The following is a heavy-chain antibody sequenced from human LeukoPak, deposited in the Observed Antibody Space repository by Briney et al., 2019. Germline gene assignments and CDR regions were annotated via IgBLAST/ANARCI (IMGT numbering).Heavy chain of an antibody. D-gene: IGHD6-13*01. Sequence: ASVKVSCKASGYTFTSYYMHWVRQAPGQGLEWMGLINPSGSSTLYAEKFRGRIIMTRDMSTATDYMELSSLRSEDTAVYYCARGLIAAGKRVDAFDIWGQGTMVTVSS. CDR3: ARGLIAAGKRVDAFDI. CDR1: GYTFTSYY. J-gene: IGHJ3*02. CDR2: INPSGSST. V-gene: IGHV1-46*01.